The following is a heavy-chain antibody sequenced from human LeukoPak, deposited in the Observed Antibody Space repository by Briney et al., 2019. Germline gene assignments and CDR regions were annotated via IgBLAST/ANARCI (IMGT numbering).Heavy chain of an antibody. CDR2: ISAYNGNT. J-gene: IGHJ6*02. D-gene: IGHD1-26*01. Sequence: ASVKVSCKASGYTLTSYGISWVRQAPGQGLEWMGWISAYNGNTNYAQKLQGGVTMTTDTSTSTAYMELRSLRSDDTAVYYCARGGSGSSLEYYYHGMDVWGQGTTVTVSS. V-gene: IGHV1-18*01. CDR3: ARGGSGSSLEYYYHGMDV. CDR1: GYTLTSYG.